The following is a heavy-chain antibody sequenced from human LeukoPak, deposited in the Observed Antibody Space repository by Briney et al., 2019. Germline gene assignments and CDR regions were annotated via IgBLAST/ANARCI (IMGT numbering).Heavy chain of an antibody. Sequence: SETLSLTCTVSVGSISSGSYYWSWIRQPAGEGLEWIGCIYPSGRTNHNPPLKCRVTISLHTPKNQFSVDLISVTAADAAVYYCARGTVGSTYCGGDCYSPIDYWGQGTLVTVSS. D-gene: IGHD2-21*01. CDR3: ARGTVGSTYCGGDCYSPIDY. CDR2: IYPSGRT. J-gene: IGHJ4*02. V-gene: IGHV4-61*02. CDR1: VGSISSGSYY.